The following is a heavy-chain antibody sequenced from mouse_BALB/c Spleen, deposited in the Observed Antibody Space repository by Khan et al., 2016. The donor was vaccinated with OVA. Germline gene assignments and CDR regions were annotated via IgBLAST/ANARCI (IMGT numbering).Heavy chain of an antibody. Sequence: QMQLEESGPGLVAPSQSLSITCTVSGFSLSRYNIHWVRQPPGKGLEWLGMIWGGGGTDYNSTLKSRLNISKDNSKSQVFLKMNSLQTDDTAMYDCARAYYRYDGYYAMDYWGQGTSVTGSS. V-gene: IGHV2-6-4*01. CDR1: GFSLSRYN. CDR3: ARAYYRYDGYYAMDY. J-gene: IGHJ4*01. CDR2: IWGGGGT. D-gene: IGHD2-14*01.